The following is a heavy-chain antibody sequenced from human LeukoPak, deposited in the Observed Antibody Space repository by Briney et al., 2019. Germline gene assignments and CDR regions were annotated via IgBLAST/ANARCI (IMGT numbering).Heavy chain of an antibody. J-gene: IGHJ5*02. CDR2: ISGDGGST. D-gene: IGHD3-10*01. CDR1: GFTFDDYA. V-gene: IGHV3-43*02. CDR3: AKHASYITMVRGFENWFDP. Sequence: GGSLRLSCAASGFTFDDYAMDWVRHAPGKGMEWVSLISGDGGSTYYADSVKGRFTISRDNSKNSLYLQMNSLRTEDTALYYCAKHASYITMVRGFENWFDPWGQGTLVTISS.